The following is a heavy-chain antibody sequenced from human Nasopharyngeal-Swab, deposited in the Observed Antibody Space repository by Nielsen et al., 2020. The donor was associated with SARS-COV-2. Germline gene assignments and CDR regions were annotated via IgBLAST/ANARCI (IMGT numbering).Heavy chain of an antibody. Sequence: SETLSLTCVVYGGSFSGYYWSWIRQPPGKGLEWIGEINHSGSTNYNPSLKSRVTISVDTSKNQFSLKLSSVTAADTAVYYCARGLSIAVGYYYYYGMDVWGQGTTVTVSS. D-gene: IGHD6-19*01. CDR1: GGSFSGYY. J-gene: IGHJ6*02. CDR3: ARGLSIAVGYYYYYGMDV. V-gene: IGHV4-34*01. CDR2: INHSGST.